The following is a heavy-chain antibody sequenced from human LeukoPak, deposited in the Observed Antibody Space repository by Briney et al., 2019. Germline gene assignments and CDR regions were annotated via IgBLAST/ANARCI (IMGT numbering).Heavy chain of an antibody. CDR1: GFTFSSYS. V-gene: IGHV3-21*01. Sequence: GGSLRLSCAASGFTFSSYSMNWVRQAPGKGLEWVSSISSSSSYIYYADSVKGRFTISRDNAKNSLYLQMNSLRAKDTAVYYCARGGRAAAGSLGYWGQGTLVTVSS. J-gene: IGHJ4*02. D-gene: IGHD6-13*01. CDR2: ISSSSSYI. CDR3: ARGGRAAAGSLGY.